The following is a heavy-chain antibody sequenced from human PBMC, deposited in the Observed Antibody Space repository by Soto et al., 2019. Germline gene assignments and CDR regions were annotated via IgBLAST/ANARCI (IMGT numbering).Heavy chain of an antibody. D-gene: IGHD3-10*01. CDR3: TTREMVRGVRGAFDY. V-gene: IGHV3-15*01. CDR1: GFTFSNAW. Sequence: GGSLRLSCAASGFTFSNAWMSWVRQAPGKGLEWVGRIKSKTDGGTTDYAAPVKGRFTISRDDSKNTLYLQMNSLKTEDTAVYYCTTREMVRGVRGAFDYWGQGTLVTVSS. CDR2: IKSKTDGGTT. J-gene: IGHJ4*02.